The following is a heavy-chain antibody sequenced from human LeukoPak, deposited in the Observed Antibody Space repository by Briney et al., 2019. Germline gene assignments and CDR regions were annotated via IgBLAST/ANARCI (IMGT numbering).Heavy chain of an antibody. J-gene: IGHJ6*02. CDR2: INSDGSIT. V-gene: IGHV3-74*01. D-gene: IGHD5-18*01. CDR3: ARDAVDTANAV. Sequence: GGSLRLSCAASGFTFTTYWMHWVRQAPGKGLVRVSHINSDGSITSYADSVKGRFTISRDNAKNTLYLQMNSLRAEDTAVYYCARDAVDTANAVWGQGTTVTVSS. CDR1: GFTFTTYW.